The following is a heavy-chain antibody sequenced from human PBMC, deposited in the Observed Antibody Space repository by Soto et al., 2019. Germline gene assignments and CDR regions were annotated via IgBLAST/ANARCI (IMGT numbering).Heavy chain of an antibody. Sequence: GGSLRLSCAACGFTVSNTYITWVRQPPWKGLECVSVIYTAGGTNYADSVKGRFIISRDNSKNTLYLQMNSLRPEDTAVYYCARALPVAKGGFDPWGQGTLVAFSS. D-gene: IGHD2-2*01. CDR3: ARALPVAKGGFDP. CDR2: IYTAGGT. V-gene: IGHV3-53*01. J-gene: IGHJ5*02. CDR1: GFTVSNTY.